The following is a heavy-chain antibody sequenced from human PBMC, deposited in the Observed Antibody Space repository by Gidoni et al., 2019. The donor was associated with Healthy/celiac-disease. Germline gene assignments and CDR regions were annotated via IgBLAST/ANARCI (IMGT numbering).Heavy chain of an antibody. CDR2: ISAYNGNT. J-gene: IGHJ4*02. CDR3: ARVSASGGWAPTYYFDY. Sequence: QVQLVQSGAEVKKPGASVKVSCKASGYTFTSYGISWVRQAPGQGLEWMGWISAYNGNTNYAQKLQGRVTMTTDTSTSTAYMERRSLRSDDTAVYYCARVSASGGWAPTYYFDYWGQGTLVTVSS. CDR1: GYTFTSYG. D-gene: IGHD3-10*01. V-gene: IGHV1-18*01.